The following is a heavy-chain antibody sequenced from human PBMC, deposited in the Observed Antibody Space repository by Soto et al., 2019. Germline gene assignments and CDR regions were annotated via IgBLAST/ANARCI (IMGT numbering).Heavy chain of an antibody. CDR2: IHYTGRI. CDR3: ARDFRGLGIRRAFDY. J-gene: IGHJ4*02. Sequence: QVQLQESGPGLVKPSETLSLTCTVSGVSVTSGSYYWSWIRQPPGGGLEWIGYIHYTGRISYNPSLKSRVTISRATSEKLFFLSLSSVTTEDPAVYYCARDFRGLGIRRAFDYWGQGTLVAVSS. D-gene: IGHD3-9*01. V-gene: IGHV4-61*03. CDR1: GVSVTSGSYY.